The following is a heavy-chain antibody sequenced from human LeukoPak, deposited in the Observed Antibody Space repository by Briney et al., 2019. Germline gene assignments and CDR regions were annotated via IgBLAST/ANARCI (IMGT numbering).Heavy chain of an antibody. CDR3: ARSLDRSGWYFGVN. Sequence: SETLSLTCSVSGASISNYYWSWIRQPPGKGLEWIGYIYYSGNTNYNPSLKSRVTLSIDTSENQFSLRLTSVTTADTAVYYCARSLDRSGWYFGVNWGQGTLVTVSS. V-gene: IGHV4-59*01. CDR2: IYYSGNT. CDR1: GASISNYY. D-gene: IGHD6-19*01. J-gene: IGHJ1*01.